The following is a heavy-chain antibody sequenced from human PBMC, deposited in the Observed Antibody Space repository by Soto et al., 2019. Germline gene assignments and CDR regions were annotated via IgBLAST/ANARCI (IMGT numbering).Heavy chain of an antibody. CDR1: GFTFSSYA. Sequence: EVQLLESGGGLVQPGGSLILSCAASGFTFSSYAMSWVRQAPGKGLEWVSVISGSGDSTYYADSVRGRFTISRDNSKNTLYLKMNSRRAEDTAVYYCAKDRDGAAAGRTKFYGMGVLGQGTTVTVSS. J-gene: IGHJ6*02. V-gene: IGHV3-23*01. CDR2: ISGSGDST. CDR3: AKDRDGAAAGRTKFYGMGV. D-gene: IGHD6-13*01.